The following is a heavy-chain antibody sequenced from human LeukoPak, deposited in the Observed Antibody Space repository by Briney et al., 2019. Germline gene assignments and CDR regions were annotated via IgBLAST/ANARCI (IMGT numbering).Heavy chain of an antibody. V-gene: IGHV3-7*01. CDR3: ARVGSSWYADQFDP. CDR2: IKQDGSEK. J-gene: IGHJ5*02. CDR1: GFTFSSYW. Sequence: PGGSLRLSCAASGFTFSSYWMSWVRQAPGKGLEWMANIKQDGSEKYYVDSVKGRFTISRDNAKNSLYLQMNSLRAEDTAAYYCARVGSSWYADQFDPWGQGTLVTVSS. D-gene: IGHD6-13*01.